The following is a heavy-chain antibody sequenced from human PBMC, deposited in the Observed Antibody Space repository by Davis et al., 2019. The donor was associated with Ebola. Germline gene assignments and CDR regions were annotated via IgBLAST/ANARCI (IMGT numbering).Heavy chain of an antibody. CDR3: MLAAAQH. V-gene: IGHV3-30-3*01. J-gene: IGHJ1*01. CDR2: ISYDGSNK. CDR1: GFTFSSYA. D-gene: IGHD6-13*01. Sequence: GESLKISCAASGFTFSSYAMHWVRQAPGKGLEWVAVISYDGSNKYYADSVKGRFTISRDNSKNTLYLQMNSLRAEDTAVYYCMLAAAQHWGQGTLVTVSS.